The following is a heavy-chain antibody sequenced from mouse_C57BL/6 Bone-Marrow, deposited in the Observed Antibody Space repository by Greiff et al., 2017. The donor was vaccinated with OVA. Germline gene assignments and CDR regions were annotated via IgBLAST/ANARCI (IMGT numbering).Heavy chain of an antibody. CDR2: FYPGSGSI. CDR3: ARRYALDY. J-gene: IGHJ2*01. CDR1: GYTFPESP. Sequence: VQLQPSGAELVQPGASVTLSCKASGYTFPESPLHWVKHRSGHGLEWIGWFYPGSGSIKYNEKFKDQATLTADKSSSTVYMELSRWTAEDAAGYCGARRYALDYWGQGTTLTVSS. V-gene: IGHV1-62-2*01.